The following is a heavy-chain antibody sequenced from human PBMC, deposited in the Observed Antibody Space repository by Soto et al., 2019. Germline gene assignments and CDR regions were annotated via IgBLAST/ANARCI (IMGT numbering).Heavy chain of an antibody. CDR3: ARRTVTTYHYFDY. J-gene: IGHJ4*02. CDR1: GFIFSSSD. D-gene: IGHD4-17*01. Sequence: GASLRRSCAASGFIFSSSDMNCVRQAPGKGLEWVSSIDTGTRHVYYADSVRGRFTISRDDAKNSLYLLMNSLRVEDTALYYCARRTVTTYHYFDYWGQGTLVTVSS. V-gene: IGHV3-21*01. CDR2: IDTGTRHV.